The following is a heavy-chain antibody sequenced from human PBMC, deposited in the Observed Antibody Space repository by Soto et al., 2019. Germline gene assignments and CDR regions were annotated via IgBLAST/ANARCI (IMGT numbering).Heavy chain of an antibody. V-gene: IGHV4-31*03. CDR3: ARTAWHLFDY. CDR2: IYYSGST. J-gene: IGHJ4*02. Sequence: QVQLQGSGPGLVKPSQTLSLTCTVSGGSINIGGYYWSWIRQHPGKGLEWIGYIYYSGSTFYNPSLKSRVTISFDTSKNQFSLKLNSVTAADTTVYYCARTAWHLFDYWGQGTLVTVSS. D-gene: IGHD2-21*02. CDR1: GGSINIGGYY.